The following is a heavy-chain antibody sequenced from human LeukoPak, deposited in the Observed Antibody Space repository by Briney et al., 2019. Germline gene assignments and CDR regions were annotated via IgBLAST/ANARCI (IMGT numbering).Heavy chain of an antibody. CDR2: INHSGST. D-gene: IGHD3-22*01. Sequence: KPSETLSLTCAVYGGSFSGYYWSWFRQPPGKGLEWIGEINHSGSTNYNPSLKSRVTISVDTSKNQFSLKLSSVTAADTAVYYCARATLVYYDSSGYYQTWGQGTLVTVSS. J-gene: IGHJ4*02. CDR3: ARATLVYYDSSGYYQT. V-gene: IGHV4-34*01. CDR1: GGSFSGYY.